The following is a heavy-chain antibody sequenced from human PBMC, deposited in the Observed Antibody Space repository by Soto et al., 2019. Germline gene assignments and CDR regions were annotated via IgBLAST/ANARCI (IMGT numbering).Heavy chain of an antibody. V-gene: IGHV3-49*03. CDR2: IRSKAYGGTT. J-gene: IGHJ6*03. Sequence: GGSLRLSCTASGFTFGDYAMSWFRQAPGKGLEWVGFIRSKAYGGTTEYAASVKGRFTISRDDSKSIAYLQMNSLKTEDTAVYYCTRDLNYYGSGSYLDYYYYMAVWGKGTTVTVSS. D-gene: IGHD3-10*01. CDR3: TRDLNYYGSGSYLDYYYYMAV. CDR1: GFTFGDYA.